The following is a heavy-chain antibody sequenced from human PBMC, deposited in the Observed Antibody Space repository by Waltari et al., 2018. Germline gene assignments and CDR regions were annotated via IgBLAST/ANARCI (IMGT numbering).Heavy chain of an antibody. V-gene: IGHV3-74*01. Sequence: EVQLVESGGGLVQPGGSLRLSCAASGFTFSSYWMHWVRHAPGKGLVWVSRSNSDGSSTSYEDSVKGRFTISRDNAKNTLYLQMNSLRAEDTAVYYCARVRYYDSSGYYPWGQGTLVTVSS. CDR2: SNSDGSST. D-gene: IGHD3-22*01. CDR1: GFTFSSYW. J-gene: IGHJ5*02. CDR3: ARVRYYDSSGYYP.